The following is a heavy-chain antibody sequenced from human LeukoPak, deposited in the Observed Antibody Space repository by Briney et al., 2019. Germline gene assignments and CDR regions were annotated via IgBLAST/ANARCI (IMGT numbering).Heavy chain of an antibody. Sequence: GGSLRLSCAASGFTFSSYGMHWVRQAPGKGLEWVAVISYDGSNKYYADSVKGRFTISRDNSKNTLYLQMNSLRAEDTAVYYCAKARDIVVVVAATRPDYWGQGTLVTVSS. V-gene: IGHV3-30*18. CDR3: AKARDIVVVVAATRPDY. J-gene: IGHJ4*02. D-gene: IGHD2-15*01. CDR2: ISYDGSNK. CDR1: GFTFSSYG.